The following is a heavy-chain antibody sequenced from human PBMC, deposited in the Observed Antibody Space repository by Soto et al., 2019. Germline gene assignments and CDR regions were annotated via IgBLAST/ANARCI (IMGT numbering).Heavy chain of an antibody. Sequence: SETLSLTCTVSGGSISSYYWSWIRQPPGKGLEWIGYIYYSGSTNYNPSLKSRVTISVDTSKNQFSLKLSSVTAADTAVYYCARVEYSGYDWAFDYWGQGTLVTVSS. CDR3: ARVEYSGYDWAFDY. J-gene: IGHJ4*02. CDR2: IYYSGST. D-gene: IGHD5-12*01. CDR1: GGSISSYY. V-gene: IGHV4-59*01.